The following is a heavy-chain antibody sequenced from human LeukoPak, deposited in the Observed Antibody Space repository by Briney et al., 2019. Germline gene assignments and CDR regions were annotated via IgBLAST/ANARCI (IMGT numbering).Heavy chain of an antibody. J-gene: IGHJ4*02. CDR1: GFTFSSYE. V-gene: IGHV3-48*03. CDR3: ARRSGVAVAGAFDY. CDR2: ISSSGSTI. D-gene: IGHD6-19*01. Sequence: PGGSLRLSCAASGFTFSSYEMNWARQAPGKGLEWVSYISSSGSTIYYADSVKGRFTISRDNSKNTLYLQMNSLRAEDTAVYFCARRSGVAVAGAFDYWGQGTLVTVSS.